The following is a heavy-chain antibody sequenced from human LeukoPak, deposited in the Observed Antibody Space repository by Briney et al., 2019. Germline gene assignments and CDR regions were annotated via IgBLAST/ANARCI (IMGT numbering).Heavy chain of an antibody. V-gene: IGHV4-59*12. CDR2: IYYSGST. CDR1: GGSISSYY. Sequence: SETLSLTCAVSGGSISSYYWSWIRQPPGKGLEWIGYIYYSGSTNYNPSLKSRVTISVDTSKNQFSLKLNSVTAADTAVYYCARVNTMVRGGSWFDPWGQGTLVTVSS. D-gene: IGHD3-10*01. J-gene: IGHJ5*02. CDR3: ARVNTMVRGGSWFDP.